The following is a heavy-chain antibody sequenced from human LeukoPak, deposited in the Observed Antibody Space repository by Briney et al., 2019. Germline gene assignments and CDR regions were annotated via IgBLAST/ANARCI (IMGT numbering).Heavy chain of an antibody. D-gene: IGHD2-15*01. Sequence: RGSLRLSCAASGFTLSNYEMNWVRQAPREGLEWVSYICSSGSTIYHAASVKGRFTISRDNAKNSLYLQMNSLKVEDTAVYYCASVGRADYWGQGTLVTVSS. V-gene: IGHV3-48*03. CDR2: ICSSGSTI. CDR1: GFTLSNYE. CDR3: ASVGRADY. J-gene: IGHJ4*02.